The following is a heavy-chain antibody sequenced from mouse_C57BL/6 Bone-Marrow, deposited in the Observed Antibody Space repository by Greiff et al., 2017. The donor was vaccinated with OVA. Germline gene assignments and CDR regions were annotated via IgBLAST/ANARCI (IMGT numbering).Heavy chain of an antibody. CDR2: INPNNGGT. Sequence: VQLQQSGPELVKPGASVKMSCKASGYTFTDYNMHWVKQSHGKSLEWIGYINPNNGGTSYNQKFKGKATLTVNKSSSTAYMELRSLTSEDSAVYYCAPMVTRGNYAMDYWGQGTSVTVSS. J-gene: IGHJ4*01. V-gene: IGHV1-22*01. CDR1: GYTFTDYN. D-gene: IGHD2-2*01. CDR3: APMVTRGNYAMDY.